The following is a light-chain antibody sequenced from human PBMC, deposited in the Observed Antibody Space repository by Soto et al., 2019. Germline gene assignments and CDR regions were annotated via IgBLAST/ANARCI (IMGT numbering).Light chain of an antibody. CDR2: LNSDGSH. Sequence: QSVLTQSPSASASLGASVKLTCTLSSGHSSYAIAWHQQQPEKGPRYLMKLNSDGSHSKGDGIPDRFSGSSSGAERYLTISSLPSEDEADYYCQTLGTGISGVFGGGTKLTVL. CDR1: SGHSSYA. CDR3: QTLGTGISGV. J-gene: IGLJ2*01. V-gene: IGLV4-69*01.